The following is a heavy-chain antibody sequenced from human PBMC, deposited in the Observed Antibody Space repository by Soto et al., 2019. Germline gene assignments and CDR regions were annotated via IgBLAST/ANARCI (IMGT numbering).Heavy chain of an antibody. CDR2: ISSSGSTI. CDR1: VFTFSDYY. J-gene: IGHJ6*03. V-gene: IGHV3-11*01. CDR3: ARDSRDIVVVPARDYYYYYMDV. Sequence: SLRRSCEGSVFTFSDYYMIWILQNPVKVLDCFSYISSSGSTIYYADSVKGRFTISRDNAKNSLYLQMNSLRAEDTAVYYCARDSRDIVVVPARDYYYYYMDVWGKGTTVTVSS. D-gene: IGHD2-2*01.